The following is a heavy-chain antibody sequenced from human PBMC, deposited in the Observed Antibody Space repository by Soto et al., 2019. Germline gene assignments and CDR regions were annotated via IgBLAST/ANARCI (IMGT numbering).Heavy chain of an antibody. CDR2: IHYSGST. D-gene: IGHD1-1*01. CDR3: ARDRTIGIKNNCFDP. Sequence: PSETLSLTCTVSGGSVSSGSYYWSWIRQPPGKGLEWIGSIHYSGSTNYNPSLKSRVTISVDTSKNQFSLKLTSVTAADTAVYHCARDRTIGIKNNCFDPWGQGTLVTVSS. J-gene: IGHJ5*02. CDR1: GGSVSSGSYY. V-gene: IGHV4-61*01.